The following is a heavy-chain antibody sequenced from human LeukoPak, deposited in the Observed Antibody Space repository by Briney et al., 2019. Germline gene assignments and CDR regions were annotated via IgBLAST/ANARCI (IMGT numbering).Heavy chain of an antibody. CDR1: GYTFTGYY. CDR3: AREEAYSSSWYRARAFDI. J-gene: IGHJ3*02. D-gene: IGHD6-13*01. CDR2: INPNSGGT. V-gene: IGHV1-2*02. Sequence: ASVKVSCKASGYTFTGYYMHWVRQAPGQGLEWMGWINPNSGGTNYAQKFQGRVTMTRDKSISTAYMELSRLRSDDTAVYYCAREEAYSSSWYRARAFDIWGQGTMVTVSS.